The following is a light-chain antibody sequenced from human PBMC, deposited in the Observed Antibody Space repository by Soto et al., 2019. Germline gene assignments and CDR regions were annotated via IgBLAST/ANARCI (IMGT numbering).Light chain of an antibody. CDR2: RIF. J-gene: IGKJ4*01. CDR3: QPYNNWPLT. Sequence: PGETVTLSCRASQSVSGYLDWFHQKPGQAPRLVLLRIFTRAIGVPARFSGSGSETEFTLTISGLQSEDFAVYYCQPYNNWPLTFGGGTKVDIK. V-gene: IGKV3-15*01. CDR1: QSVSGY.